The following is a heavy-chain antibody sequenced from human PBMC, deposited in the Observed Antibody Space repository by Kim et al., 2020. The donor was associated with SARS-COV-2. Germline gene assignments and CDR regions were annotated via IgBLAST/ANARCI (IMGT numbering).Heavy chain of an antibody. V-gene: IGHV3-21*01. J-gene: IGHJ4*02. D-gene: IGHD3-22*01. Sequence: DPMNGRITNSRDNDKNSLYLQMNSLRAEDTAVYYCARDRGSSGYYSYFDYWGQGTLVTVSS. CDR3: ARDRGSSGYYSYFDY.